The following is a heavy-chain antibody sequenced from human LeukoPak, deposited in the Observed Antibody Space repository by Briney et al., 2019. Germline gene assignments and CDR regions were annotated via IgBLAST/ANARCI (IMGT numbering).Heavy chain of an antibody. CDR3: ARLVYGFDP. Sequence: SQTLSLTCAVSGGSISSGGYSWSWIRQPPGKGLEWIGYIYHSGSTNYNPSLKSRVTISVDTSKNQFSLKLSSVTAADTAVYYCARLVYGFDPWGQGTLVTVSS. CDR1: GGSISSGGYS. CDR2: IYHSGST. V-gene: IGHV4-30-2*01. D-gene: IGHD3-9*01. J-gene: IGHJ5*02.